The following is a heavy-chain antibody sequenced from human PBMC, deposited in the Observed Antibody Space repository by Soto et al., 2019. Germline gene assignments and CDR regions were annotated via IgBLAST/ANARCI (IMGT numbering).Heavy chain of an antibody. CDR1: GYTFTSYG. J-gene: IGHJ6*02. CDR3: TTIDCISTSCYAYYYYGMDV. CDR2: ISAYNGNT. Sequence: ASVKVSCKASGYTFTSYGISWVRQAPGQGLEWMGWISAYNGNTNYAQKLQGRVTMTTDTSTSTAYMELRSLRSDDTAVYYCTTIDCISTSCYAYYYYGMDVWGQGTTVTVSS. D-gene: IGHD2-2*01. V-gene: IGHV1-18*01.